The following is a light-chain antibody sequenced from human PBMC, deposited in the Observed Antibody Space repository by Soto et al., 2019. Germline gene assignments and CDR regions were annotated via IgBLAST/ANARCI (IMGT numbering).Light chain of an antibody. J-gene: IGKJ1*01. CDR2: GAS. CDR3: QQYATSPWT. CDR1: QSVSNNY. Sequence: EIVLMQSPGTPSLSPGERATLSCRASQSVSNNYLAWYQQKPGQAPRLLIYGASSRATGLPDRFSGSGSGTDLTLTISRLEPEDFSVYYCQQYATSPWTFGQGTRVEIK. V-gene: IGKV3-20*01.